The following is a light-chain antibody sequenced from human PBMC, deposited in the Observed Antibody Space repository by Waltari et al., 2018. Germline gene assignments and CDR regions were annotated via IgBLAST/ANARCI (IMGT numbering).Light chain of an antibody. Sequence: SPQHPGKDHNLSIYDVINRPSGVSNRFSGSKAGNPASLTIAGLQAEDEADYYCSSYTSSSTVVFGGGTKLTVL. CDR3: SSYTSSSTVV. J-gene: IGLJ2*01. CDR2: DVI. V-gene: IGLV2-14*03.